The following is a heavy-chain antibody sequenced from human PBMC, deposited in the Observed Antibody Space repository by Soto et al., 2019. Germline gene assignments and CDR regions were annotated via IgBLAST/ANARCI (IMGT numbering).Heavy chain of an antibody. V-gene: IGHV3-33*01. CDR2: IWNDGSNE. CDR1: GFNFSSYG. Sequence: GGSLRLSCEASGFNFSSYGIHWVRQAPGKGLEWVAIIWNDGSNEYYADSVKGRFTISRDNSKNTVCLQVSKLRAEDTAVYFCARDQTDSGGYSDSWGQGTLVTVSS. CDR3: ARDQTDSGGYSDS. D-gene: IGHD3-22*01. J-gene: IGHJ4*02.